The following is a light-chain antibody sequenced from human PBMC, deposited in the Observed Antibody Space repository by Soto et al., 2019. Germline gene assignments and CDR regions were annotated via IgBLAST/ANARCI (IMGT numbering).Light chain of an antibody. Sequence: DIVMTQSPDSLAVSLGERATMNCKSSQSILYSSNNKNYLAWYQQKPGQPPKLLIYWASTRESGVPDRFSGSGSGTDFTLTINSLQAEDVAVYYCQQYYSARTFCQGTKVEVK. V-gene: IGKV4-1*01. J-gene: IGKJ1*01. CDR1: QSILYSSNNKNY. CDR2: WAS. CDR3: QQYYSART.